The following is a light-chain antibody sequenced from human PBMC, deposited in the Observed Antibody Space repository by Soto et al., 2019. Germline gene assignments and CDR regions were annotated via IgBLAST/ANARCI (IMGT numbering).Light chain of an antibody. CDR3: QQYNTQPGVT. J-gene: IGKJ3*01. Sequence: DIQMTQSPSTLSASVGDRVTITCRASQSISSWLAWYQQKPGKAPKLLIYKASSLESGVPSRFSGIGSGTEFSLTLSSLHHADFASYYCQQYNTQPGVTLGPGTKVDIK. V-gene: IGKV1-5*03. CDR1: QSISSW. CDR2: KAS.